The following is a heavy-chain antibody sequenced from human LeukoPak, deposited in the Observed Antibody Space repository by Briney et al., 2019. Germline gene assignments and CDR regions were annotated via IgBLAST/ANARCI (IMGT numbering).Heavy chain of an antibody. CDR2: ISNSGGSP. D-gene: IGHD6-19*01. V-gene: IGHV3-23*01. CDR1: GFTFSNYA. CDR3: AKFSGWPTNYFDY. Sequence: GGSLRLSCAASGFTFSNYAMTWVRQAPGKGLEWVSSISNSGGSPYSADSVKGRFTISRDNSKNTLYLQMNSLSAEDTAVYYCAKFSGWPTNYFDYWGQGTLVTVSS. J-gene: IGHJ4*02.